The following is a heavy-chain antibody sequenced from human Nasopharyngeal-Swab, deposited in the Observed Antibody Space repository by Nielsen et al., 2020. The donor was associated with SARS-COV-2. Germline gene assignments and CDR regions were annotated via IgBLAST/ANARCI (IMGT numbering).Heavy chain of an antibody. D-gene: IGHD6-19*01. CDR2: IYYSGST. CDR1: GFTFSNAW. Sequence: GSLRLSCAASGFTFSNAWMSWVRQAPGKGLEWIGYIYYSGSTNYNPSLKSRVTISVDTSKNQFSLKLSSVTAADTAVYYCARVTREDPRAVAGLFDYWGQGTLVTVSS. V-gene: IGHV4-59*01. J-gene: IGHJ4*02. CDR3: ARVTREDPRAVAGLFDY.